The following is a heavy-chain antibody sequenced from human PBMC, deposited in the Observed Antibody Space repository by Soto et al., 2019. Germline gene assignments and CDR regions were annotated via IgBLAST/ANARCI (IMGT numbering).Heavy chain of an antibody. CDR2: IYYSGST. D-gene: IGHD4-17*01. J-gene: IGHJ4*02. CDR1: GGSVSSGDYY. V-gene: IGHV4-30-4*01. Sequence: SETLSLTCTVSGGSVSSGDYYWSWIRQPPGKGLEWIGYIYYSGSTYYNPSLKSRVTISIDTSKNQFSLKLSSVTAADTAVYYCARAGNYGDPHFDYWGQGTLVTVS. CDR3: ARAGNYGDPHFDY.